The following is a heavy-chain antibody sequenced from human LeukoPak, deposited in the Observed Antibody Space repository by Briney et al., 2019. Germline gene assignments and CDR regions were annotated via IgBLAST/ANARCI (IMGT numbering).Heavy chain of an antibody. Sequence: ASVKVSCKASGGTFNNYAITWLRQAPGQGLEWMGGIIPIFGTTNYAQKFQGRVTINADESTDTANMELSSLRSEDTAVYYCARGVNFDWLYYYMDVWGKGTTVTISS. CDR1: GGTFNNYA. CDR3: ARGVNFDWLYYYMDV. D-gene: IGHD3-9*01. V-gene: IGHV1-69*01. J-gene: IGHJ6*03. CDR2: IIPIFGTT.